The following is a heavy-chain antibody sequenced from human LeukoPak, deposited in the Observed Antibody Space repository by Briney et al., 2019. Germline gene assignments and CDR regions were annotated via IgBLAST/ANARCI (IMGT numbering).Heavy chain of an antibody. CDR3: ARDPDSSNEWGPFDP. Sequence: SQTLSLTCAISGVSVSGSASWNWIRQSPSRGLEWLGRTYYRSKWYSEYATSVKSRISINADTSENQFSLQLNSVIPEDTAVYYCARDPDSSNEWGPFDPWGQGTLVTVSS. J-gene: IGHJ5*02. CDR2: TYYRSKWYS. D-gene: IGHD1-1*01. CDR1: GVSVSGSAS. V-gene: IGHV6-1*01.